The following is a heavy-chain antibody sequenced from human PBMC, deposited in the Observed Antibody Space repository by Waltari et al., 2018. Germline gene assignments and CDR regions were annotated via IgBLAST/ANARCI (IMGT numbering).Heavy chain of an antibody. Sequence: QLHLQASGPGLVKPSETLSLTCSVSGGPLTSSRHYSGWIRQPPGKGLEWTGTISYSGATYYNPSLRSRVTISLDTSKNQFSLKLNSVTAADTAVYYCATYVGASVGTAAFDVWGQGTMVTVSS. J-gene: IGHJ3*01. CDR3: ATYVGASVGTAAFDV. D-gene: IGHD3-16*01. CDR2: ISYSGAT. V-gene: IGHV4-39*01. CDR1: GGPLTSSRHY.